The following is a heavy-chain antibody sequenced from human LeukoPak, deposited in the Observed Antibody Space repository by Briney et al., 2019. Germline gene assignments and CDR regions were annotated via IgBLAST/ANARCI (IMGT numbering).Heavy chain of an antibody. CDR3: ARFGYVAAVDV. D-gene: IGHD2-15*01. V-gene: IGHV3-7*01. CDR2: INPAGSET. CDR1: GFSCSAYW. Sequence: GGSLRLSCAASGFSCSAYWMTWVRQAPGTGLEGVANINPAGSETYYVDPVKGRFSISRDNAKNLVYLQMNSLRAEDTAMYHCARFGYVAAVDVWGQGTPVTVSS. J-gene: IGHJ4*02.